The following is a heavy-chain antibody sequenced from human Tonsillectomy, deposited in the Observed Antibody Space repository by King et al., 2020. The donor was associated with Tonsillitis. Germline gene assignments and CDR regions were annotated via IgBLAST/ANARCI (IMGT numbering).Heavy chain of an antibody. D-gene: IGHD1-26*01. J-gene: IGHJ6*02. Sequence: VQLVESGGGVVQPGKSLRLSCAASGFTFSSYGMHWVRQAPGKGLEWVAVISYDGSNKYYADSVKGRFTISRDNSKNTLYLQMNSLRAEDTAVYYCAKFRRLSGSYSADGMDVWGQGTTVTVSS. V-gene: IGHV3-30*18. CDR2: ISYDGSNK. CDR3: AKFRRLSGSYSADGMDV. CDR1: GFTFSSYG.